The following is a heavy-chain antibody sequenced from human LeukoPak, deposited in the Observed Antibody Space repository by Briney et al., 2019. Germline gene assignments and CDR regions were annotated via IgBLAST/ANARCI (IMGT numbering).Heavy chain of an antibody. CDR2: MSFDGSHI. J-gene: IGHJ6*03. CDR1: QFTFSSHA. V-gene: IGHV3-30*01. D-gene: IGHD3-16*01. Sequence: GGSLRLSCAASQFTFSSHAMNWVRQAPGKGLDWVAVMSFDGSHIYYADSVKGRFTISRDNSKNTPFLQMNSLNADDTAVYYCARGGTYYYQYYYMDVWGKGTTVTVSS. CDR3: ARGGTYYYQYYYMDV.